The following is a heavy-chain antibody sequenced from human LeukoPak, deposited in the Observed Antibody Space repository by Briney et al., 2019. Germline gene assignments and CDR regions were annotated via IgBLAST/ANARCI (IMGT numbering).Heavy chain of an antibody. Sequence: SQTLSLTCTVSGGSISSGGYYWSWIRQHPGKGLEWIGYIYYSGSTYYNPSLKSRVTISVDTSKNQFSLKLSSVTAADTAVYYFARASYYDFWSGYYVWFDPWGQGTLVTVSS. D-gene: IGHD3-3*01. J-gene: IGHJ5*02. CDR3: ARASYYDFWSGYYVWFDP. CDR2: IYYSGST. CDR1: GGSISSGGYY. V-gene: IGHV4-31*03.